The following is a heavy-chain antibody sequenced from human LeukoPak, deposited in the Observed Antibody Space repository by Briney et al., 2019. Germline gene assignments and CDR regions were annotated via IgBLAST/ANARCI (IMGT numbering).Heavy chain of an antibody. Sequence: GASVKVSRKASGYTFTSYGITWVRQAPGQGLEWMGWINPYDGNTNDAQNLQDRVTMTVDTSTTTAYMEVRSLRSDDTAVYYCARCFDYGDFFDFWGQGTLVTVSS. V-gene: IGHV1-18*01. CDR2: INPYDGNT. J-gene: IGHJ4*02. D-gene: IGHD4-17*01. CDR3: ARCFDYGDFFDF. CDR1: GYTFTSYG.